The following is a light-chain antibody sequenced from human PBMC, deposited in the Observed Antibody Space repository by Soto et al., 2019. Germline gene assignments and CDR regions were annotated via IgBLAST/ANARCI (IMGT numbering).Light chain of an antibody. V-gene: IGLV1-51*02. CDR3: GTWDSSLSTGV. Sequence: QSVLTQPPSVSAAPGQMVTISCSGSRSNIGNNYVSWYQQLPGTAPKLLIYENNKRPSGIPDRFSGSKSGTSATLGITGLQTGDEADYYCGTWDSSLSTGVFGGGTKLTVL. CDR1: RSNIGNNY. J-gene: IGLJ3*02. CDR2: ENN.